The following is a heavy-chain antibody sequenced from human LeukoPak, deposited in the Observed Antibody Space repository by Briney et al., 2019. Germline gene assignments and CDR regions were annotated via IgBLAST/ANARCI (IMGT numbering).Heavy chain of an antibody. CDR1: GGTFSSYA. D-gene: IGHD1/OR15-1a*01. V-gene: IGHV1-69*04. J-gene: IGHJ5*02. Sequence: SVKVSCKASGGTFSSYAISWVRQAPGQGLEWMGRIIPILGIANYAQKFQGRVTITADKSTSTAYMELSSLRSEGTAVYYCASSTGTNPNWFDPWGQGTLVTVSS. CDR3: ASSTGTNPNWFDP. CDR2: IIPILGIA.